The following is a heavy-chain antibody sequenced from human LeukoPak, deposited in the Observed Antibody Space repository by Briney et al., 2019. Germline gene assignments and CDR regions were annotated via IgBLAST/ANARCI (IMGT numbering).Heavy chain of an antibody. J-gene: IGHJ4*02. V-gene: IGHV4-34*01. D-gene: IGHD3-3*01. CDR3: ARVKVLRFLEWFLDF. CDR1: GGSFSDYS. Sequence: SETLSLTCAVYGGSFSDYSWSWIRQPPGKGLEWIGEINHSGGTNNNPSLKTRVIMSVDTSKNQFSLKVSSVTAADTAVYYCARVKVLRFLEWFLDFWGQGALVTVSS. CDR2: INHSGGT.